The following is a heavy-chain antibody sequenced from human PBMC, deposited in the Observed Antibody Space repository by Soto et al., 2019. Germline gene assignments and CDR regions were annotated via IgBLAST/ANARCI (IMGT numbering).Heavy chain of an antibody. CDR1: SGSISSSNW. Sequence: QVQLQESGPGLVKPSGTLSLTCAVSSGSISSSNWWSWVRQPPGKGLEWIGEIYHSGSTNYNPSLKSRVTIPVDKSKNQFSLKLSSVTAADTAVYYCARWGGAGYSSGSDAFDIWGQGTMVTVSS. V-gene: IGHV4-4*02. D-gene: IGHD6-19*01. CDR2: IYHSGST. CDR3: ARWGGAGYSSGSDAFDI. J-gene: IGHJ3*02.